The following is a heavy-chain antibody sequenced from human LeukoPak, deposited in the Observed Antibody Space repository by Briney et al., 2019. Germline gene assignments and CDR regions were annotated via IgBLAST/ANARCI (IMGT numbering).Heavy chain of an antibody. CDR3: ARSAEWLRNAFDI. CDR1: GASTSHFY. J-gene: IGHJ3*02. D-gene: IGHD5-12*01. V-gene: IGHV4-59*01. Sequence: SETLSLSCSVSGASTSHFYWNWIRQPPGKGLELIGYMHNSGSSKHSPSLKSRVTISIDTSKNLFSLQLPSVTAADTAIYYCARSAEWLRNAFDIWGQGTMVSVSS. CDR2: MHNSGSS.